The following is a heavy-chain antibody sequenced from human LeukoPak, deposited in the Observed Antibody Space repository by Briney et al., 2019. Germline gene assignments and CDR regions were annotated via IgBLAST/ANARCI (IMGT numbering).Heavy chain of an antibody. D-gene: IGHD2-15*01. Sequence: SETLSLTCAVYGGSFSGYYWSWIRQPPGKGLEWIGEINHSGSTNYNPSLKSRVTISVDTSKNQFSLKLSSVTAADTAVYYCARGLALVVVAAKGARAFDIWGQGTMVTVSS. CDR1: GGSFSGYY. CDR3: ARGLALVVVAAKGARAFDI. V-gene: IGHV4-34*01. CDR2: INHSGST. J-gene: IGHJ3*02.